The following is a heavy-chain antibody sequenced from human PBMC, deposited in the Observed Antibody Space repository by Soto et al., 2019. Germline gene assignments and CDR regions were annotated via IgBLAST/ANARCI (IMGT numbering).Heavy chain of an antibody. V-gene: IGHV3-21*01. CDR2: INPTSSHI. CDR3: AGVYCGGGGCYLRRDAFDV. D-gene: IGHD2-15*01. Sequence: EVQLVESGGGLVMPGGSLRLSCAASGFTFSAYHMNWVRQAPGKGLEWVSSINPTSSHIYYADSVRGRFTISRDDSNNSVSLQMNSLRTEDAALYYCAGVYCGGGGCYLRRDAFDVWGQGTMVTVSS. J-gene: IGHJ3*01. CDR1: GFTFSAYH.